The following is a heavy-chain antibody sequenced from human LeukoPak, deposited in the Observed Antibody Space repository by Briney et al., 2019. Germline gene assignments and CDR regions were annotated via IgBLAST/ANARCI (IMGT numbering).Heavy chain of an antibody. D-gene: IGHD3-9*01. CDR3: ARDRDILTGYGAFDI. CDR1: GFTFSSYS. J-gene: IGHJ3*02. V-gene: IGHV3-21*01. Sequence: PGGSLRLSCAASGFTFSSYSMNWVRQAPGKGLEWVSSISSSSSYIYYADSVKGRFTISRDNAKNSLYLQMNSLRAEDTAVYYCARDRDILTGYGAFDIWGQGTMVTVSS. CDR2: ISSSSSYI.